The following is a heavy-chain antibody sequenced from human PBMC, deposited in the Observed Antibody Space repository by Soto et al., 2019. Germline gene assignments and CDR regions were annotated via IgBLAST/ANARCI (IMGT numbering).Heavy chain of an antibody. CDR2: INHSGST. V-gene: IGHV4-34*01. J-gene: IGHJ6*02. CDR1: GGSFIGYY. Sequence: PAETLSLTCAVYGGSFIGYYCIWIGQPPGKGREWIVEINHSGSTNYNPSLKSRVTISVDTSKNQFSLKLSSVTAADTAVYYCARGVSSGYCSSTSCSFGMDVWGQGTTVTVSS. CDR3: ARGVSSGYCSSTSCSFGMDV. D-gene: IGHD2-2*01.